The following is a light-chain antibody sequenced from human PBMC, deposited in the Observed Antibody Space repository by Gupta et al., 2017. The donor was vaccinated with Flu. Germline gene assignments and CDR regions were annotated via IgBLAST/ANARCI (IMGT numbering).Light chain of an antibody. CDR3: QQYNNWPLT. V-gene: IGKV3-15*01. Sequence: EIVMTQSPATPSVSPGERATLSCRASQSVSSNLAWYQQKPGQAPRLLIYGASTRATGIPARFSGSGSGTEFTLTISSLQSEDFAVYYCQQYNNWPLTFGQGTKVEIK. CDR1: QSVSSN. J-gene: IGKJ1*01. CDR2: GAS.